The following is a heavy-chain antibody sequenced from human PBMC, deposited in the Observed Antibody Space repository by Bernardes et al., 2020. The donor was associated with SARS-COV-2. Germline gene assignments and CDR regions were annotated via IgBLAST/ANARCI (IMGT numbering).Heavy chain of an antibody. D-gene: IGHD1-26*01. J-gene: IGHJ6*02. Sequence: GGSLRLSCAASGFTFSSYWMSWVRQAPGKGLEWVANIKQDGSKKYYVDSVKGRFTISRDNAKNSLYLQMNSLRAEDTAVYYCARDVFEMGGTPYYYGMDVWGQGTTVTVSS. CDR2: IKQDGSKK. CDR3: ARDVFEMGGTPYYYGMDV. CDR1: GFTFSSYW. V-gene: IGHV3-7*01.